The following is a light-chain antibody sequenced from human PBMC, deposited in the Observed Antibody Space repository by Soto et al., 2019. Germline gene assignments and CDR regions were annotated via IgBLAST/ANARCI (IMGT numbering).Light chain of an antibody. Sequence: QSVLTQPPSVSRTPGQGVTISCSGSTSNIGENSVGWFRQLPGTAPKVVIYVTNKRPSGVPDRFSGSKSGTSAYLAISGLQSEDEADYYCAAWDGSLNGHVFGTGTKVTVL. CDR1: TSNIGENS. V-gene: IGLV1-44*01. CDR3: AAWDGSLNGHV. J-gene: IGLJ1*01. CDR2: VTN.